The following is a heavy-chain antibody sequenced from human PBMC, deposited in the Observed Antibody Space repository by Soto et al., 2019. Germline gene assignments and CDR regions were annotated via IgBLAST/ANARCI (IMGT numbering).Heavy chain of an antibody. J-gene: IGHJ6*02. D-gene: IGHD3-3*01. CDR3: AKGSITIFGVAPSAYYYYYGMDV. V-gene: IGHV3-23*01. CDR1: GFTFSSYA. CDR2: ISGSGGST. Sequence: GGSLRLSCAASGFTFSSYAMSWVRQAPGKGLEWVSAISGSGGSTYYADSVKGRFTISRDNSKNTLYLQMNSLRAEDTAVYYCAKGSITIFGVAPSAYYYYYGMDVWGPGTTVTVSS.